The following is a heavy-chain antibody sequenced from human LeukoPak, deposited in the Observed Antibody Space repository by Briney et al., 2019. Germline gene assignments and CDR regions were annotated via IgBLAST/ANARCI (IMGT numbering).Heavy chain of an antibody. CDR1: GYSISSGNY. CDR3: ARRLGVAASAYDY. CDR2: IHHTGNT. D-gene: IGHD6-13*01. Sequence: SETLSLTCAVSGYSISSGNYWGWIRQLPERGLEWIGSIHHTGNTYYNPSLKSRVTILVDTSKNQFSLRLSSVTAADTAVYNCARRLGVAASAYDYWGQGAVVTVSS. V-gene: IGHV4-38-2*01. J-gene: IGHJ4*02.